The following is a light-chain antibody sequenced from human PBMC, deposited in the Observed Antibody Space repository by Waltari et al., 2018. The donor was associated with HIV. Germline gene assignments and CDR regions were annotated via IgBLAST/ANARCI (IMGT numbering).Light chain of an antibody. J-gene: IGLJ1*01. V-gene: IGLV2-14*01. Sequence: QSALTQPASVSGSPGQSITISCTGTSSDVVSYNHVSWYQHHPGKAPKLMIYAVSNRPSGVSNRFSGSKSGYTASLTISGLQAEDEADYYCSSYTSTSTSCVFGTGTKVTVL. CDR3: SSYTSTSTSCV. CDR1: SSDVVSYNH. CDR2: AVS.